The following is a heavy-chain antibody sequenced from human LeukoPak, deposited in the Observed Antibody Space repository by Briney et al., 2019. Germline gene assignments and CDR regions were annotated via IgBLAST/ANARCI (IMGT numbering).Heavy chain of an antibody. J-gene: IGHJ4*02. D-gene: IGHD3-10*01. CDR2: ISYDGSNK. CDR1: GFTFSSYA. V-gene: IGHV3-30-3*01. CDR3: ARDRLLRGLHTSFDY. Sequence: GRSLRLSCAASGFTFSSYAMHWVRQAPGKGLEWVAVISYDGSNKYYADSVKGRFTSSRDNSKNTLYLQTNSLRTEDTAIYYCARDRLLRGLHTSFDYWGQGTLVTVSS.